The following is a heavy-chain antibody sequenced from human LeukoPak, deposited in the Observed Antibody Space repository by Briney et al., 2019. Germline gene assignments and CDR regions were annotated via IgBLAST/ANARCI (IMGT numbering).Heavy chain of an antibody. CDR3: AKGSHRIAAAGTFGAFDI. D-gene: IGHD6-13*01. J-gene: IGHJ3*02. CDR1: GFSFSSYG. CDR2: IWYDGSIK. V-gene: IGHV3-33*06. Sequence: GRSLRLSCAASGFSFSSYGMHWVRQAPGKGLEWVAVIWYDGSIKYYADSVKGRFTISRDNSKNTLYLQMNSLRAEDTAVYYCAKGSHRIAAAGTFGAFDIWGQGTMVTVSS.